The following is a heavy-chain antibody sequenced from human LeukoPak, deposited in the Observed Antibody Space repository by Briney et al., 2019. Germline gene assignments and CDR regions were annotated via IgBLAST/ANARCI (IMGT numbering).Heavy chain of an antibody. D-gene: IGHD6-6*01. Sequence: PSETLSLTCTVSGGSISSYYWSWIRQPPGKGLEWIGYIYYSGSTNYNPSLKSRVTISVDTSKNQFSLKLSSVTAADTAVYYCAREGGIAARGVDYWGQGTLVTVSS. CDR2: IYYSGST. CDR3: AREGGIAARGVDY. V-gene: IGHV4-59*01. CDR1: GGSISSYY. J-gene: IGHJ4*02.